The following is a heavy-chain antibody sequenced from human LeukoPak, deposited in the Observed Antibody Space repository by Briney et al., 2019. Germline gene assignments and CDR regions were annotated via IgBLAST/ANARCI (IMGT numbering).Heavy chain of an antibody. J-gene: IGHJ3*02. CDR3: ARGIAARPGDAFDI. Sequence: ASVKVSCKASGGNFSSYAISWVRQAPGQGLEWMGWISAYNGNTNYAQKLQGRVTMTTDTSTSTAYMELRSLRSDDTAVYYCARGIAARPGDAFDIWGQGTMVTVSS. CDR2: ISAYNGNT. D-gene: IGHD6-6*01. CDR1: GGNFSSYA. V-gene: IGHV1-18*01.